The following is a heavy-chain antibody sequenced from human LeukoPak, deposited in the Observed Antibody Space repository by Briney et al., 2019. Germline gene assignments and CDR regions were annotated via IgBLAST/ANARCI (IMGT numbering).Heavy chain of an antibody. V-gene: IGHV3-23*01. CDR1: GFTFSSYA. CDR2: ISGSGGST. D-gene: IGHD6-19*01. Sequence: PGGSLRLSCAASGFTFSSYAMSWVRQAPGKGLEGVSAISGSGGSTYYADSVKGRFTISRDNSKNTLYLQMNSLRAEDTAVYYCAGGEYSSGPNDYWGQGTLVTVSS. J-gene: IGHJ4*02. CDR3: AGGEYSSGPNDY.